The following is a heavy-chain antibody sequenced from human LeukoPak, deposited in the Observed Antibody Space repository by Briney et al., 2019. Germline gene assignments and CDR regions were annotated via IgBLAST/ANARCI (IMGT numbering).Heavy chain of an antibody. J-gene: IGHJ4*02. V-gene: IGHV3-53*04. CDR3: AREVAGIVD. Sequence: TGGSLRLSCAASGFTFSSYAMSWARQAPGKGLEWVSVIYSGGSTYYADSVKGRFTISRHNSKNTLYLQMNSLRAEDTAVYYCAREVAGIVDWGQGTLVTVSS. CDR1: GFTFSSYA. CDR2: IYSGGST. D-gene: IGHD6-19*01.